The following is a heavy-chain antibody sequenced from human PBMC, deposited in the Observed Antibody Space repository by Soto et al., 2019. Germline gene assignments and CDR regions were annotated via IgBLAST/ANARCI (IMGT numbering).Heavy chain of an antibody. CDR1: GYTFTSYG. CDR2: LSPYNGKT. Sequence: GAAVKDSCKASGYTFTSYGLSCVRQAPGQGVEWMGWLSPYNGKTEDSPKFKGRDTMTTDISMSTAYMELSSLTSEDSAIYYCARDPGLGSSYPPLDYWGQGSLVTVSS. V-gene: IGHV1-18*04. D-gene: IGHD3-10*01. CDR3: ARDPGLGSSYPPLDY. J-gene: IGHJ4*01.